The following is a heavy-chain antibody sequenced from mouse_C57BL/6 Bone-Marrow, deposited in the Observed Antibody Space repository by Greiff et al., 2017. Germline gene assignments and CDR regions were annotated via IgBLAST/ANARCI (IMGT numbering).Heavy chain of an antibody. CDR3: ARDGLPYYFDD. CDR2: IYLGNGYT. V-gene: IGHV1-58*01. Sequence: EVQLQQSGAELVRPGSPVKMSCKTSGYPFTSYGLNWVKPRPGPGLEWLGYIYLGNGYTEYNEKFKGKAPLTSDTSSSTADMQLSSLTSEDSAIYFCARDGLPYYFDDGGQGTTLTVSS. J-gene: IGHJ2*01. D-gene: IGHD2-2*01. CDR1: GYPFTSYG.